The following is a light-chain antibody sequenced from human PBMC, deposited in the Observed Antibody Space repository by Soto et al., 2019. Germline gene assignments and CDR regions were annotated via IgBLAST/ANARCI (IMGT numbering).Light chain of an antibody. CDR3: QQSYNIPPT. V-gene: IGKV1-39*01. CDR2: AAS. Sequence: DIQMTQSPVSLSASVGDRVTITCRASETISTFLNWYQQKPGKAPKVLIFAASSLQSGVPSRFSGSGSGTDFALTIGGLQPEDFATYYCQQSYNIPPTFGQGTKWIS. J-gene: IGKJ1*01. CDR1: ETISTF.